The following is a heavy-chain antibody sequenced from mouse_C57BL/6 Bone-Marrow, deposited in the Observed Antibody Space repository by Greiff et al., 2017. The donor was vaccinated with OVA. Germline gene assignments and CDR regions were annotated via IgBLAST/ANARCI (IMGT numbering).Heavy chain of an antibody. J-gene: IGHJ3*01. CDR1: GFTFSNYW. D-gene: IGHD2-12*01. CDR3: TGSLLGFAY. V-gene: IGHV6-3*01. Sequence: DVQLQESGGGLVQPGGSMKLSCVASGFTFSNYWMNWVRQSPEKGLEWVAQIRLKSDNYATHYAESVKGRFTISRDDSKSSVYLQMNNLRAEDTGIYYCTGSLLGFAYWGQGTLVTVSA. CDR2: IRLKSDNYAT.